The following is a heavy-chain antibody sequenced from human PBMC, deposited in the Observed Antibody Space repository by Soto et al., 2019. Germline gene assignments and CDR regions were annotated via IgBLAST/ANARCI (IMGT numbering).Heavy chain of an antibody. V-gene: IGHV4-4*02. J-gene: IGHJ5*01. CDR2: ISHSGST. CDR3: ASPGGGVIES. CDR1: GGSISSSTW. Sequence: PSETLSLTCAVSGGSISSSTWWSWVRQSPGKGLEWIGEISHSGSTTYNPSLESRVRMSVDKSKNQFSLSLTSVTAADTAIYYLASPGGGVIESWGQGALVTVSS. D-gene: IGHD3-16*01.